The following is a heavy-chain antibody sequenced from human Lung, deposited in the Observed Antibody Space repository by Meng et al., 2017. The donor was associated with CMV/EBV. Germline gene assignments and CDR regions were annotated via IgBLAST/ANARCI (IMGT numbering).Heavy chain of an antibody. CDR1: GFTFSSYA. CDR2: ISYDGSNK. V-gene: IGHV3-30-3*01. CDR3: ARPQNPNGYSSSWYWFDP. J-gene: IGHJ5*02. D-gene: IGHD6-13*01. Sequence: GESLKISWAASGFTFSSYAMHWVRQAPGKGLEWVAVISYDGSNKYYADSVKGRFTISRDNSKNTLYLQMNSLRAEDTAVYYWARPQNPNGYSSSWYWFDPWXQGTLVXVSS.